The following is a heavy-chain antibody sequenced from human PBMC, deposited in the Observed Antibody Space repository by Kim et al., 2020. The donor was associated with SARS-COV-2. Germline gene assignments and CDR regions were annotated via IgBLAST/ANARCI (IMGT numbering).Heavy chain of an antibody. J-gene: IGHJ6*02. CDR1: GFTFSSYS. Sequence: GGSLRLSCAASGFTFSSYSMNWVRQAPGKGLEWVSSISSSSSYIYYADSVKGRFTISRDNAKNSLYLQMNSLRAEDTAVYYCARGQYDFWSGYPSYYYYGMDVWGQGTTVTVSS. D-gene: IGHD3-3*01. CDR3: ARGQYDFWSGYPSYYYYGMDV. CDR2: ISSSSSYI. V-gene: IGHV3-21*01.